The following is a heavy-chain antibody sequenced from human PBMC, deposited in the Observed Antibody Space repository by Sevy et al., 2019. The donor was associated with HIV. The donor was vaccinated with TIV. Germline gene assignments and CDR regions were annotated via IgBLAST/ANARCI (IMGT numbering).Heavy chain of an antibody. CDR1: GFTFSNYA. J-gene: IGHJ4*02. V-gene: IGHV3-30*04. CDR2: ISYDGSNK. CDR3: ARVDEQRWLRLYYFDY. D-gene: IGHD5-12*01. Sequence: GGFLRLSCTASGFTFSNYAMHWVRQAPGKGLEWVAVISYDGSNKYYADSVKGRFTISRDNSKNMLYLQMNSLRAEDTAVYYCARVDEQRWLRLYYFDYWGQGTLVTVSS.